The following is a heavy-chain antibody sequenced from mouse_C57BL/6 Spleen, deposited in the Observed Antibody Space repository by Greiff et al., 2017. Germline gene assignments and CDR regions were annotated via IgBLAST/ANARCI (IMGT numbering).Heavy chain of an antibody. CDR1: GYTFTSYW. CDR2: IDPSDSYT. V-gene: IGHV1-69*01. D-gene: IGHD1-1*01. J-gene: IGHJ4*01. CDR3: ALITTVKDAMDY. Sequence: QVQLQQPGAELVMPGASVKLSCKASGYTFTSYWMHWVKQRPGQGLEWIGEIDPSDSYTNYNQKFKGKSTLTVDKSSSTAYMLLSSLTSEDAAVYYCALITTVKDAMDYWGQGTSVTVSS.